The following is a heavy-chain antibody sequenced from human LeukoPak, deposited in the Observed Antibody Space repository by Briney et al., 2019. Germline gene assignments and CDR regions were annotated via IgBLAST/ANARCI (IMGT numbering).Heavy chain of an antibody. Sequence: SETLSLTCTVSGGSISSYYWSWIRQPPGKGLEWIGYIYYSGSTNYNPSLKSRVTISVDTSKNQFSLKLSFVTAADTAVYYCARGTYSGYDYGYYYYGMDVWGQGTTVTVSS. CDR1: GGSISSYY. D-gene: IGHD5-12*01. CDR3: ARGTYSGYDYGYYYYGMDV. V-gene: IGHV4-59*01. CDR2: IYYSGST. J-gene: IGHJ6*02.